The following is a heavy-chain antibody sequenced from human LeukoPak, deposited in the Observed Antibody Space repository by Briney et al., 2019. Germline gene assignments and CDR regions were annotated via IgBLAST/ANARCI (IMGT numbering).Heavy chain of an antibody. CDR2: IIPILGTA. J-gene: IGHJ4*02. Sequence: GASVKVSCKASGGTFSSYAISWVRQAPGQGLEWMGRIIPILGTANYAQKFQGRVTITADKSTSTAYMELSSLRSEDTAVYYCARDRQYYYDSSGQGYWGQGTLVTVSS. CDR1: GGTFSSYA. D-gene: IGHD3-22*01. V-gene: IGHV1-69*06. CDR3: ARDRQYYYDSSGQGY.